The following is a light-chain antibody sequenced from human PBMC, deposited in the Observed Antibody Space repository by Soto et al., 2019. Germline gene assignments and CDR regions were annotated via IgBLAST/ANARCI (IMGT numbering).Light chain of an antibody. CDR1: SSDIGSYTL. CDR2: EVS. Sequence: QSALTQPASVSGSPGQSITISCTGTSSDIGSYTLVSWYQQHPGKAPQVIIYEVSKRPSGVSNRFSGSKSGNTASLTISGLKAEDEADYYCCSYAGSSTLVFGGGTKLTVL. V-gene: IGLV2-23*02. J-gene: IGLJ2*01. CDR3: CSYAGSSTLV.